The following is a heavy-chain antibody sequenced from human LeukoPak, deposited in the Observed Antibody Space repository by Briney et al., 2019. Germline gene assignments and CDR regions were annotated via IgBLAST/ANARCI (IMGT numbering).Heavy chain of an antibody. CDR3: VKSSPPPFRY. Sequence: GGSLRLSCAASGFTFSNSAMHWVRQAPGKGLEWVSDISGSGGSTYYADSVKGRFTIPRDNSKNTLYLQMNSLRVEDTAVYYCVKSSPPPFRYWGQGTLVTVSS. CDR2: ISGSGGST. V-gene: IGHV3-23*01. J-gene: IGHJ4*02. CDR1: GFTFSNSA.